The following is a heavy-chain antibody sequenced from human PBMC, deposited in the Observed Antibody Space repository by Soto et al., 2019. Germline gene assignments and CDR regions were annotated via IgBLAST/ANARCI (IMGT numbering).Heavy chain of an antibody. CDR2: ISSSSSTI. CDR1: GFTFSSYS. CDR3: ARDLGSSWYPEYFQH. Sequence: XGSLRLSCAASGFTFSSYSMNWVRQAPGKGLEWVSYISSSSSTIYYADSVKGRFTISRDNAKNSLYLQMNSLRAEDTAVYYCARDLGSSWYPEYFQHWGQGTLVTVSS. D-gene: IGHD6-13*01. V-gene: IGHV3-48*01. J-gene: IGHJ1*01.